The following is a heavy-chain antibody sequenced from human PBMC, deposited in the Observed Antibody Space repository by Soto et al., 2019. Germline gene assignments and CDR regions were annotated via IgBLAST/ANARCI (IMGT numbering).Heavy chain of an antibody. V-gene: IGHV1-2*02. CDR1: GYTFTGYY. CDR3: ARTQTNDY. J-gene: IGHJ4*02. Sequence: QVQLVQSGAEVKKPGASVKVSCKASGYTFTGYYIHWVRQAPGQGLEWMGWINTNSGGTNYAQKFQGRVTMTRDTSISTAYMELSRLTSDDTDVYYCARTQTNDYWGQGTLVTVSS. CDR2: INTNSGGT.